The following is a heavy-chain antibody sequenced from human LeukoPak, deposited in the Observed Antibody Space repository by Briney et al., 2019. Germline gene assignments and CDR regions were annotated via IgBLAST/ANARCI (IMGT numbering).Heavy chain of an antibody. Sequence: PGGSLRLSCAPSGITFSNYSMNWVRQAPGKGLEWVSYISSSGGTIYYADSVKGRFTISRDNAKNSLYLQMNSLRAEDTAVYYCTRGSGYSYGYRPPFYYYMDVWGKGTTVTVSS. V-gene: IGHV3-48*01. CDR2: ISSSGGTI. CDR1: GITFSNYS. CDR3: TRGSGYSYGYRPPFYYYMDV. D-gene: IGHD5-18*01. J-gene: IGHJ6*03.